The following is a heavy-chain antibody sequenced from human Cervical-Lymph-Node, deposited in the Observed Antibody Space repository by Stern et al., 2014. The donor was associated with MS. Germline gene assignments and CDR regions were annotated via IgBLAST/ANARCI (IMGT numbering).Heavy chain of an antibody. CDR2: VYYSGPT. CDR3: AKHACTGAACPFDL. Sequence: QVQLQESGPGLVKPSETLSLTCAVSGDSISSYTHYWAWIRQPPGKGLEWIGSVYYSGPTSYNPPLKSPATISVETSKNHSPLGLNSVTAADTAVYYCAKHACTGAACPFDLWGQGTLVTVSS. CDR1: GDSISSYTHY. D-gene: IGHD2-8*02. J-gene: IGHJ4*02. V-gene: IGHV4-39*01.